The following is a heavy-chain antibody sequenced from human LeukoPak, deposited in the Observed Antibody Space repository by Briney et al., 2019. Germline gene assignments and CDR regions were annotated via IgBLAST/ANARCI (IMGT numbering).Heavy chain of an antibody. J-gene: IGHJ3*02. CDR3: ARGQAAAGPDAFDI. D-gene: IGHD6-13*01. Sequence: PGGSLRLSCAASGFTFSSYWMHWVRQAPGKGLEWVAVISYDGSNKYYADSVKGRFTISRDNSKNTLYLQMNSLRAEDTAVYYCARGQAAAGPDAFDIWGQGTMVTVSS. CDR1: GFTFSSYW. CDR2: ISYDGSNK. V-gene: IGHV3-30-3*01.